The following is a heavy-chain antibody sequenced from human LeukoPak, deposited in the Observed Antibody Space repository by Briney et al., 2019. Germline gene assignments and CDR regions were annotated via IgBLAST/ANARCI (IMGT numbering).Heavy chain of an antibody. Sequence: ASVKVSCKASGYTFTSYYMHWVRQAPGQGLEWMGIINPSGGSTSYAQKFQGRVTMTRDTSTSTVYVELSSLRSEDTAVYYCATHCSSTSCPFDAFDIWGQGTMVTVSS. V-gene: IGHV1-46*01. CDR2: INPSGGST. CDR3: ATHCSSTSCPFDAFDI. D-gene: IGHD2-2*01. J-gene: IGHJ3*02. CDR1: GYTFTSYY.